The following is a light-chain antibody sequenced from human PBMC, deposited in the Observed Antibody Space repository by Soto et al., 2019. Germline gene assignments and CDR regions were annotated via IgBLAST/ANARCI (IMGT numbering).Light chain of an antibody. J-gene: IGKJ1*01. CDR3: QQRET. V-gene: IGKV1-5*03. CDR1: QSISVW. CDR2: KAS. Sequence: DSQMTQSPSTLSAAVGDRVTITCRASQSISVWLAWYQQKAGKAPKLLIYKASSLESGVPSRFSGSGSGTEFTLTISSLQPDDFATYYCQQRETFGQGTKVDIK.